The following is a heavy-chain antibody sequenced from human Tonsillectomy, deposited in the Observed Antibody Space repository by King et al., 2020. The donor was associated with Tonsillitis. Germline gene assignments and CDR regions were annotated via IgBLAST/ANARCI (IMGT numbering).Heavy chain of an antibody. CDR1: GGSISGGGYY. CDR3: ASASEHCSSTSCYRLFDY. D-gene: IGHD2-2*01. V-gene: IGHV4-31*03. CDR2: IYYSGST. J-gene: IGHJ4*02. Sequence: QLQESGPGLVKPSQTLSLTCTVSGGSISGGGYYWSWIRQHPGKGLEWIGYIYYSGSTYYNPSLKSRVTISVDTSKNQFSLKLSSVTAADTAVYYCASASEHCSSTSCYRLFDYWGQGTLVTVSS.